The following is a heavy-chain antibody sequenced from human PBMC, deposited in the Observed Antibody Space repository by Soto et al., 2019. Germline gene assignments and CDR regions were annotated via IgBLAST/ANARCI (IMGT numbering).Heavy chain of an antibody. J-gene: IGHJ5*02. D-gene: IGHD3-3*01. CDR2: IIPILGIA. CDR3: ARDKEQYYDFWIWFDP. V-gene: IGHV1-69*08. Sequence: QVQLVQSGAEVKKPGSSVKVSCKASGGTFSSYTISWVRQAPGQGLEWMGRIIPILGIANYAQKFQGRVTITADKSTSKADMELSSLRSEDTAVYYCARDKEQYYDFWIWFDPWGQGTLGTVSS. CDR1: GGTFSSYT.